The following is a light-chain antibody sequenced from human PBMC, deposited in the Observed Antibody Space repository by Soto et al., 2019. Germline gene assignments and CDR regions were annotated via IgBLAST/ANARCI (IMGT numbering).Light chain of an antibody. Sequence: DIQMTQSPSSLSASVGDRVTITCRASQSISSYLNWYQQKPGKAPKLLIYAASSLQSGVTSRFIGSGSGTDFTLIISSLQPEDFATYDCQQSYSTPPTFGQGIKMEIK. CDR2: AAS. J-gene: IGKJ2*01. CDR1: QSISSY. V-gene: IGKV1-39*01. CDR3: QQSYSTPPT.